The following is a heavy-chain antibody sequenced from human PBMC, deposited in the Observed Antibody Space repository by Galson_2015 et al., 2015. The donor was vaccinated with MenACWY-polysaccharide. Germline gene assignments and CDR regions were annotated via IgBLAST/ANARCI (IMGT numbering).Heavy chain of an antibody. CDR3: ATQAWGRFDY. CDR2: IKGDGSET. CDR1: GLTFSSHW. D-gene: IGHD7-27*01. J-gene: IGHJ4*02. V-gene: IGHV3-7*03. Sequence: SLRLSCAASGLTFSSHWMSWVRQAPGKGLEWVANIKGDGSETYYVESMKGRFTISRDNAKNSLYLQLNRLRVEDTAVYYCATQAWGRFDYWGQGALVTVSS.